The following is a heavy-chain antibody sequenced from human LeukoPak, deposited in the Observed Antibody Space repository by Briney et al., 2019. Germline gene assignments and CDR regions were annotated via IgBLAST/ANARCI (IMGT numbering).Heavy chain of an antibody. CDR2: ISTTSDYI. J-gene: IGHJ4*02. D-gene: IGHD6-13*01. Sequence: TGGSLRLSCAASGFTFSGYSMNWVRQAPGKGLEWVSSISTTSDYIHHADSLKGRVAISRDNAKNSLYLQMNSLRAEDTAVYYCARGGIYSQGFDYWGQGSLVTVSS. CDR1: GFTFSGYS. V-gene: IGHV3-21*01. CDR3: ARGGIYSQGFDY.